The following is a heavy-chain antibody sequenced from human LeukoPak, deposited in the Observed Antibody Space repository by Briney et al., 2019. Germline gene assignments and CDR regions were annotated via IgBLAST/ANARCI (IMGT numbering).Heavy chain of an antibody. CDR1: GFTFTTYA. J-gene: IGHJ4*02. Sequence: GGSLRLSCAASGFTFTTYAMSWVRQTPGKGLEWVSTFNGSVDTTYHADSVKGRFTISRDNSKNTVYLQMKSLRAEDTAVYYCAKASAGTCSGARCYYFDSWGQGTPVTVSS. CDR3: AKASAGTCSGARCYYFDS. V-gene: IGHV3-23*01. D-gene: IGHD2-15*01. CDR2: FNGSVDTT.